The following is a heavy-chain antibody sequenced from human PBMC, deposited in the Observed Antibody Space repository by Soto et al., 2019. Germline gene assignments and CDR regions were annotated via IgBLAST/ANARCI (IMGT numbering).Heavy chain of an antibody. V-gene: IGHV4-31*03. CDR2: IYYSGST. Sequence: SETLSLTCTVSGGSINSGGYYWSWIRQHPGKGLEWIGYIYYSGSTYYNPSLKSRVTISVDTSKNQFSLKLSSVTAADTAVYYCARTTIAVAGTVDYWGQGTLVTVSS. CDR3: ARTTIAVAGTVDY. D-gene: IGHD6-19*01. J-gene: IGHJ4*02. CDR1: GGSINSGGYY.